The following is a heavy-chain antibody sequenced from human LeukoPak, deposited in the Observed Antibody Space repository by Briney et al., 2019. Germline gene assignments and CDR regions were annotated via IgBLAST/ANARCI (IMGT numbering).Heavy chain of an antibody. Sequence: GGSLRLSCAASGFTFSTYTMNWVRQAPGKGLEWVSYISGGGSTIYYADSVKGRFTISRDNAKNSPFLQLNSLRAEDTAVYYCARAASLDYWGQGTLVTVSS. CDR2: ISGGGSTI. J-gene: IGHJ4*02. D-gene: IGHD2-2*01. CDR3: ARAASLDY. CDR1: GFTFSTYT. V-gene: IGHV3-48*01.